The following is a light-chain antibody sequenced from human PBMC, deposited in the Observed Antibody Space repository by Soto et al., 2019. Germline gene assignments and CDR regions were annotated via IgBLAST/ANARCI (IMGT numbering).Light chain of an antibody. CDR1: QSVGTH. V-gene: IGKV1-39*01. CDR3: QRAFSSPYS. CDR2: DPD. Sequence: DSPMTQSPSSLSASVGDTVTITCRASQSVGTHLSWLQQTPGKAPKLLMYDPDVLMSGVTRRFSGRGSGTDFSLTISSLQPEDIAVYSCQRAFSSPYSFGQGTKVE. J-gene: IGKJ2*01.